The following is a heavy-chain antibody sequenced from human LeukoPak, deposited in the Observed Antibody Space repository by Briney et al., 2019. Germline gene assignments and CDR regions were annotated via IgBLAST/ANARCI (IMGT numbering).Heavy chain of an antibody. CDR3: AKMDFGSGSYYILNSPDY. V-gene: IGHV3-23*01. D-gene: IGHD3-10*01. J-gene: IGHJ4*02. Sequence: GGSLRLSCAASGFTFSSYAMSWVRQAPGEGLEWVSGISGGGSSTDYADSGKGRFTISRDNSKNTLYLQVNSLRADDTAVYYCAKMDFGSGSYYILNSPDYWGQGTLVTVSS. CDR2: ISGGGSST. CDR1: GFTFSSYA.